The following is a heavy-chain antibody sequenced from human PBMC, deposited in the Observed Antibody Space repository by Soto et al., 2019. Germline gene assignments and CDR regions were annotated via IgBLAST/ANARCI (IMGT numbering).Heavy chain of an antibody. J-gene: IGHJ6*02. CDR2: ISATGVYI. Sequence: EVQLEESGGGLVKPGGSFRLSCAASGFAFRTYTMNWVRQAPGKGLEWVSSISATGVYIYFADSVKGRFTISRDNDNNSLFLQMNSLRVEDTAVYYCTRDEIKWLGENGRGYKMDVWGQGTTVTVFS. V-gene: IGHV3-21*01. CDR1: GFAFRTYT. CDR3: TRDEIKWLGENGRGYKMDV. D-gene: IGHD3-10*01.